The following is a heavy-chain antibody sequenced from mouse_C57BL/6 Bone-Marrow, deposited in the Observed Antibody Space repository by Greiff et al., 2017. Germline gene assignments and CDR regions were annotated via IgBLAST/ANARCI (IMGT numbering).Heavy chain of an antibody. CDR1: GYAFSSSW. CDR2: IYPGDGDT. V-gene: IGHV1-82*01. D-gene: IGHD1-1*01. CDR3: AREEYYGSSPYWYFDV. J-gene: IGHJ1*03. Sequence: QVQLQQSGAELARPGASVKISCKASGYAFSSSWMNWVKQRPGKGLEWIGRIYPGDGDTNYNGKFKGKATLTADKSSSTAYMQLSSLTSEDSAVYFCAREEYYGSSPYWYFDVWGTGTTVTVSS.